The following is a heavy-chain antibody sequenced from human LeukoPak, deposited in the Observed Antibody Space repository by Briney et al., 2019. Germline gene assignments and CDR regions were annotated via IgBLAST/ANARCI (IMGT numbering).Heavy chain of an antibody. CDR2: ISGSGAST. J-gene: IGHJ4*02. V-gene: IGHV3-23*01. CDR3: AKEPIAVAGTFDY. D-gene: IGHD6-19*01. CDR1: GFTFSSYA. Sequence: SGGSLRLSCAASGFTFSSYAMSWVRQAPGKGLEWVSAISGSGASTYYADSVKGRFIISRDNSKNTLYLQMNSLRAEDTAVYYCAKEPIAVAGTFDYWGQGTLVTVSS.